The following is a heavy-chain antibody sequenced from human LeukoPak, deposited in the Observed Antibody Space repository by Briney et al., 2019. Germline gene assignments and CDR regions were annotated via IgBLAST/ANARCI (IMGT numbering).Heavy chain of an antibody. Sequence: SQTLSLTSALSGDSVSINSATWDWIRQSPSGGLGWLGRTCYRSWWSRDYAVSVKSRITISPDTSKNQFSLQLNSVTPEDTAGYYCARTAVRGILDSWGQGILVTVSS. CDR3: ARTAVRGILDS. D-gene: IGHD6-19*01. CDR1: GDSVSINSAT. V-gene: IGHV6-1*01. J-gene: IGHJ4*02. CDR2: TCYRSWWSR.